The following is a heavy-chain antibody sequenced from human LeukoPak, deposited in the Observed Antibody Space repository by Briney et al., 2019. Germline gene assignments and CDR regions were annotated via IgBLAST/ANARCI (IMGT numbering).Heavy chain of an antibody. Sequence: GRSLRLSCAASGFTFSSYAMHWVRQAPGKGLEWVAVISYDGSNKYYADSVKGRFTISRDNSKNTLYLQMNSLRAEDTAVYYCARESSIAVAGIGPDAFDIWGQGTMVTVSS. V-gene: IGHV3-30-3*01. D-gene: IGHD6-19*01. J-gene: IGHJ3*02. CDR3: ARESSIAVAGIGPDAFDI. CDR1: GFTFSSYA. CDR2: ISYDGSNK.